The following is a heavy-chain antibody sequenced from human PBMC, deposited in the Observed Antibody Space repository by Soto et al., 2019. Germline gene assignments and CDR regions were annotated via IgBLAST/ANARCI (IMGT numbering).Heavy chain of an antibody. CDR1: GGSISSSSYY. CDR3: ARIVGDYANYYYYGMDV. V-gene: IGHV4-39*07. Sequence: PSETLSLTCTVSGGSISSSSYYWGWIRQPPGKGLEWIGSIYYSGSTYYNPSLKSRVTISVDTSKNQLSLKLSSVTAADTAVYYCARIVGDYANYYYYGMDVWGQGTTVTVSS. CDR2: IYYSGST. J-gene: IGHJ6*02. D-gene: IGHD4-17*01.